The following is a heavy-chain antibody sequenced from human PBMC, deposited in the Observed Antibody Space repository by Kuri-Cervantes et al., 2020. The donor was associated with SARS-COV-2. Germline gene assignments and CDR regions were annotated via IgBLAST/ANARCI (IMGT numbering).Heavy chain of an antibody. CDR3: ARVRDSITIFGVVTPDAFDI. D-gene: IGHD3-3*01. Sequence: SVKVSCKAYRGTFSTYAISWVRQAPGQGLEWMGGIIPIFGTANYAQKFQGRVTITTDESTSTAYMELSSLRSEDTAVYYCARVRDSITIFGVVTPDAFDIWGQGTMVTVSS. CDR2: IIPIFGTA. J-gene: IGHJ3*02. CDR1: RGTFSTYA. V-gene: IGHV1-69*05.